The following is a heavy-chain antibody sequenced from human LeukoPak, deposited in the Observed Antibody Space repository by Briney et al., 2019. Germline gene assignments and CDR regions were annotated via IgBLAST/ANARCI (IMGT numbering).Heavy chain of an antibody. CDR2: INPNSGGT. Sequence: ASVKVSCKASGYTFTGYYMHWVRQAPGQGVEWMGWINPNSGGTNYAQKFQGRVTMTRDTSISTAYMELSRLRSDDTAVYYCARVAYSSSWYQVHYMDVWGKGTTVTVSS. CDR3: ARVAYSSSWYQVHYMDV. D-gene: IGHD6-13*01. V-gene: IGHV1-2*02. CDR1: GYTFTGYY. J-gene: IGHJ6*03.